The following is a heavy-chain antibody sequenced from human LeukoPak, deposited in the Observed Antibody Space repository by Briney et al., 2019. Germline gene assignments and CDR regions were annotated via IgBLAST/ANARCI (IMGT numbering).Heavy chain of an antibody. CDR3: TTDMYDFWSSYKFDY. V-gene: IGHV3-15*01. Sequence: GGSLRLSCAASGFTFSNAWMSWVRQAPGKGLEWVGRIKSKTDGGTTDYAAPVKGRFTISRDDSKNTLYLQMNSLKTEDTAVYYCTTDMYDFWSSYKFDYWGQGTLVTVSS. CDR2: IKSKTDGGTT. J-gene: IGHJ4*02. D-gene: IGHD3-3*01. CDR1: GFTFSNAW.